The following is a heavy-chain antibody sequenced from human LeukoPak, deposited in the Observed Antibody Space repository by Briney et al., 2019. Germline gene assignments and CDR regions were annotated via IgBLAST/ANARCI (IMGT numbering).Heavy chain of an antibody. Sequence: ASVTVSCKASGYTFTSYDINWVRQAAGQGLEWMGWMNPNSGNTGYAQKFQGRVTMTRNTSISTAYMELSSLRSEDTAVYYCARKRTVTRNWFDPWGQGTLVTVSS. CDR2: MNPNSGNT. D-gene: IGHD4-11*01. CDR3: ARKRTVTRNWFDP. J-gene: IGHJ5*02. V-gene: IGHV1-8*01. CDR1: GYTFTSYD.